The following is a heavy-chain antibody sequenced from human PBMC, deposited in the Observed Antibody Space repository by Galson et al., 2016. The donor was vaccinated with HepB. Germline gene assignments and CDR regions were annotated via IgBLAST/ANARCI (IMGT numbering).Heavy chain of an antibody. CDR1: GGSISSSRYY. CDR3: ASHCGGDCYNNLADAFDI. CDR2: VYYSGTA. J-gene: IGHJ3*02. Sequence: SETLSLTCTVSGGSISSSRYYWGWIRQPPGKGLEWIGSVYYSGTAYYDPSLKSRVSISVDTSKNQFSLRLSSVTAGDTAVYFCASHCGGDCYNNLADAFDIWGRGTMVTVSS. V-gene: IGHV4-39*01. D-gene: IGHD2-21*01.